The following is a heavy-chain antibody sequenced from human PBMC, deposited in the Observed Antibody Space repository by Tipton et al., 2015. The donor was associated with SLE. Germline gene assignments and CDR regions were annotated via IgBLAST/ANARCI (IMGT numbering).Heavy chain of an antibody. Sequence: SLRLSCAASGFTFGVYTMHWVRQAPGKGLEWVSLISWDGGSTYYADSVKGRFTISRDNSKNSLYLQMNSLRTEDTALYYCAKGDKRDYGEVYWGQGTLVTVSS. CDR2: ISWDGGST. D-gene: IGHD4-17*01. V-gene: IGHV3-43*01. CDR3: AKGDKRDYGEVY. CDR1: GFTFGVYT. J-gene: IGHJ4*02.